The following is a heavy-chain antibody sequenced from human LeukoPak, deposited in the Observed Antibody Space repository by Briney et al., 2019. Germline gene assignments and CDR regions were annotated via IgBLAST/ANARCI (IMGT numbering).Heavy chain of an antibody. D-gene: IGHD3-22*01. CDR1: GYSFTSYC. Sequence: GESLKISCKGPGYSFTSYCIGWVRQMPGKGLVWMGIIYPGDSDTRYSPSFQGQVTISADKSISTAYLQWSSLKASDTAMYYCASVYYYDSSGYEYYFDYWGQGTLVTVSS. CDR2: IYPGDSDT. J-gene: IGHJ4*02. V-gene: IGHV5-51*01. CDR3: ASVYYYDSSGYEYYFDY.